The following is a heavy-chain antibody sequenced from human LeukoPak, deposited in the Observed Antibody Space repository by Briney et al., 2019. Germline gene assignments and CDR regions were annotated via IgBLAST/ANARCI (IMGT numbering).Heavy chain of an antibody. CDR1: GFTVSSNY. V-gene: IGHV3-64D*09. D-gene: IGHD4-11*01. J-gene: IGHJ4*02. CDR2: ISSNGGST. CDR3: VKGRGVLTTVTTHYFDY. Sequence: GGSLRLSCAASGFTVSSNYMSWVRQAPGKGLVYVSAISSNGGSTYYADSVKGRFTISRDNSKNTLSLQTSSLRAEDTAVYYCVKGRGVLTTVTTHYFDYWGQGTLVTVSS.